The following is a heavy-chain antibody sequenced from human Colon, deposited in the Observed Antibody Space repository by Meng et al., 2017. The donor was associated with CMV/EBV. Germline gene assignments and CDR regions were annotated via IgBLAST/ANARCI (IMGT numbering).Heavy chain of an antibody. CDR3: VTGVRTPFLY. V-gene: IGHV1-24*01. D-gene: IGHD7-27*01. CDR1: GHPLSALS. Sequence: ASVQVPCKVSGHPLSALSIHWVRQAPGKGLEWVGGFDPEDGETLYAQKFQGRVTLTEDTSTDTGYMDLRSLTSEDTAVYYCVTGVRTPFLYWGQGTLVTVSS. CDR2: FDPEDGET. J-gene: IGHJ4*02.